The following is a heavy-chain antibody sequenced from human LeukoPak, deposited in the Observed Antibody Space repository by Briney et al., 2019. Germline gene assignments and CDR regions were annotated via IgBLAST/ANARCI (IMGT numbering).Heavy chain of an antibody. D-gene: IGHD5-18*01. V-gene: IGHV3-48*03. CDR3: ARDLEGVDTAMADWFDP. Sequence: PGGSLRLSCAASRFTFSSYEMNWVRQAPGKGLEWVSYISSSGSTIYYADSVKGRFTISRDNAKNSLYLQMNSLRAEDTAVYYCARDLEGVDTAMADWFDPWGQGTLVTVSS. CDR1: RFTFSSYE. CDR2: ISSSGSTI. J-gene: IGHJ5*02.